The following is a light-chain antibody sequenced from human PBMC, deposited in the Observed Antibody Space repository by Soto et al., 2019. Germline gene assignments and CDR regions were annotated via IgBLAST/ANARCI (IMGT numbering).Light chain of an antibody. V-gene: IGKV1-5*03. CDR2: EAS. CDR1: RPIKSW. J-gene: IGKJ1*01. Sequence: DIQMTQSPSTLSASVGDRVTITCRASRPIKSWLAWYQQKPGKAPKLLIYEASSLESGVPSRFGGSGSGTEFTLIISRLEPEDFAVYYCQQYGSSPWTFGQGTKVDIK. CDR3: QQYGSSPWT.